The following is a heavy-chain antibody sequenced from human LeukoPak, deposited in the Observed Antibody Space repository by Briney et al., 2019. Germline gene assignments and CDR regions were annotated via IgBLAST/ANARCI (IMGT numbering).Heavy chain of an antibody. CDR1: GNYW. V-gene: IGHV3-74*01. CDR2: VNSDGSWT. CDR3: VSFYETN. J-gene: IGHJ4*02. Sequence: GGSLRLSCAASGNYWMHWVRQAPGKGLVWVSHVNSDGSWTSHADSVKGRFAISKDNAKNTVYLQMNNLRTEDTAVYYCVSFYETNWGRGTLVTVSS. D-gene: IGHD2-2*01.